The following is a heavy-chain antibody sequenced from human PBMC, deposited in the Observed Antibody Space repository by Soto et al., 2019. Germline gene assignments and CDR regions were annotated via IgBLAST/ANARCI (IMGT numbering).Heavy chain of an antibody. V-gene: IGHV2-5*02. CDR1: GFSLSTSAVG. D-gene: IGHD3-16*01. J-gene: IGHJ6*02. Sequence: SGPTLVNPTRTLTLTCTFSGFSLSTSAVGVGWIRQPPGKDLEWLALIYGDDNKLYSPSLKSRLTITKDTSKHQVVFTMTNMDPVDTATYYCTHRRDYGRMDVWGQGTTVTVSS. CDR3: THRRDYGRMDV. CDR2: IYGDDNK.